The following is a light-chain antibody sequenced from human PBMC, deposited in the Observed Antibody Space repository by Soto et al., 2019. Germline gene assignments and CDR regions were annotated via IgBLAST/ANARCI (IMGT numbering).Light chain of an antibody. J-gene: IGLJ1*01. V-gene: IGLV1-40*01. Sequence: QSVLTHPPSVSWAPGHRVTISFTGSSSNIGAGYDVHWYQQLPVTAPKLIIYGNSNRPSVVPDRFSGSKSGTSASLEITGLKAEDEADYYCQSYDSSMSGYVFGTWTKVPVL. CDR1: SSNIGAGYD. CDR2: GNS. CDR3: QSYDSSMSGYV.